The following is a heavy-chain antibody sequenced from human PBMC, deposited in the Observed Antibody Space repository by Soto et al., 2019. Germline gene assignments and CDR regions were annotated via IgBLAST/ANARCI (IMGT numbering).Heavy chain of an antibody. CDR3: ARLPRGRSGYDSTAYFDY. D-gene: IGHD5-12*01. CDR2: IEPHDSHT. Sequence: PGESRKISCKTSGYIFTNYWISWVRQMPGKGLEWKGRIEPHDSHTTYSPSVQGHVTISVDKSIGVAHLQWGSLKASDTAMYYCARLPRGRSGYDSTAYFDYWGQGTLVTVSS. J-gene: IGHJ4*02. CDR1: GYIFTNYW. V-gene: IGHV5-10-1*01.